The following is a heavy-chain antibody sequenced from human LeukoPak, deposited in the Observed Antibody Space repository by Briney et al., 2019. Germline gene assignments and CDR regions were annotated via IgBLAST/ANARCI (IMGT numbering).Heavy chain of an antibody. CDR3: ASTPRSRNWFDP. CDR2: INPNSGGT. Sequence: ASVKVSCKASGYTFTGYYMHWVRQAPGQGLEWMGWINPNSGGTNHAQKFQGRVTMTRDTSISTAYMELSRLRSDDTAVYYCASTPRSRNWFDPWGQGTLVTASS. J-gene: IGHJ5*02. V-gene: IGHV1-2*02. CDR1: GYTFTGYY.